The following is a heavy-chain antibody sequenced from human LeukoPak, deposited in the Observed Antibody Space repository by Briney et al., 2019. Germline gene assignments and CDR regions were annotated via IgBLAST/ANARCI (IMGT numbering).Heavy chain of an antibody. D-gene: IGHD3-22*01. Sequence: GGALRLSCAASGFTFSSYSMNWVRQAPGRGLEWVSYISTSSSTIYYADSVKGRFTISRDNATNSLYLQMNSLRDEDTAVYYCARDHYDTSGFSTYYFDYWGQGTLVTVSS. CDR3: ARDHYDTSGFSTYYFDY. J-gene: IGHJ4*02. CDR2: ISTSSSTI. CDR1: GFTFSSYS. V-gene: IGHV3-48*02.